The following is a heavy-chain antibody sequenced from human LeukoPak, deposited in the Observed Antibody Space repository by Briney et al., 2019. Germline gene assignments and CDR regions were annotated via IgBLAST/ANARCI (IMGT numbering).Heavy chain of an antibody. CDR2: IYYSGST. V-gene: IGHV4-39*01. CDR3: ARLVLDWYTSYYYYMDV. CDR1: GGSISSSSYY. D-gene: IGHD3/OR15-3a*01. J-gene: IGHJ6*03. Sequence: SETLSLTCTVSGGSISSSSYYWGWIRQPPGKGLEWIGSIYYSGSTYYNPSLKSRVTISVDTSKNQFSLKLSSVTAADTAVYYCARLVLDWYTSYYYYMDVWGKGTTVTVSS.